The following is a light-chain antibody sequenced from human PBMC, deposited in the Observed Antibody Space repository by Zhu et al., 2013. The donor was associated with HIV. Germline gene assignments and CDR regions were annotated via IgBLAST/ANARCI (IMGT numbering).Light chain of an antibody. V-gene: IGLV2-14*03. CDR2: DVT. J-gene: IGLJ1*01. CDR3: SSYAGSYHHFV. Sequence: QSALTQPASVSGSPGQSITISCTGTNSDIGGYNYVSWYQQHPGKAPQLLIYDVTYRPSGASTRFSGSKSGNVASLTVSGLQAEDEADYYCSSYAGSYHHFVFGTGTRSPS. CDR1: NSDIGGYNY.